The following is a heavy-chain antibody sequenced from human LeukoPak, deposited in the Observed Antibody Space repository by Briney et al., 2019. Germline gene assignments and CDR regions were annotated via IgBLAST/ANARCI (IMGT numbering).Heavy chain of an antibody. J-gene: IGHJ6*02. CDR2: INAGNGNT. CDR3: ARDQDQTWRYYYYGMDV. Sequence: GASVKVSCKASGYTFTSYAMHWVRQAPGQRLEWMGWINAGNGNTKYSQKFQGRVTITRDTSASTAHMELSSLRSEDTAVYYCARDQDQTWRYYYYGMDVWGQGTTVTVSS. V-gene: IGHV1-3*01. D-gene: IGHD2-2*01. CDR1: GYTFTSYA.